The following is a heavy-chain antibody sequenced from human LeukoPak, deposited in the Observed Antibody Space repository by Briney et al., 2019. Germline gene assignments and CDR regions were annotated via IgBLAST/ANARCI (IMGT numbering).Heavy chain of an antibody. CDR2: ISGSGGST. J-gene: IGHJ4*02. V-gene: IGHV3-23*01. CDR1: GFTFSSYA. CDR3: AKSWDYYDSSGYHDCLDY. D-gene: IGHD3-22*01. Sequence: GGSLRLSCAASGFTFSSYAMSWVRQAPGKGLEWVSAISGSGGSTYYADSVKGRFTISRDNSKNTLYLQMNSLRAEDTAVYYCAKSWDYYDSSGYHDCLDYWGQGTLVTVSS.